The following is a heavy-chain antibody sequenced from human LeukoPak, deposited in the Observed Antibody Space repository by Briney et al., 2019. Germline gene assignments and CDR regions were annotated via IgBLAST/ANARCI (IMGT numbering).Heavy chain of an antibody. J-gene: IGHJ4*02. CDR2: IYTSGGT. CDR3: ARGNFDSTGGNYFDY. V-gene: IGHV4-4*07. D-gene: IGHD3-22*01. CDR1: GDSISSYY. Sequence: PSETLSLTCTVSGDSISSYYWSWIRQPAGKGLQWIGRIYTSGGTNYNPSLKSRVTMSVDTSKNQLSLKLSSVTAADTAVYYCARGNFDSTGGNYFDYWGQGTLVTVSS.